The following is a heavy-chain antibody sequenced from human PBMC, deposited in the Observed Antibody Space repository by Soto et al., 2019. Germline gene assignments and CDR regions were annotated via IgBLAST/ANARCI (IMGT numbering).Heavy chain of an antibody. D-gene: IGHD1-26*01. CDR3: AREGDARWLDS. J-gene: IGHJ5*01. CDR2: LKDRSQNYAT. V-gene: IGHV3-72*01. Sequence: EVQLVESGGGLVQPGGSARLSCAVSGFSVSGWYMDWVRQAPGKGLEWVARLKDRSQNYATEYAASVKGRFTVSRHASQNSMYLQMNSLKIEDTAVYFCAREGDARWLDSWGQGTLVTV. CDR1: GFSVSGWY.